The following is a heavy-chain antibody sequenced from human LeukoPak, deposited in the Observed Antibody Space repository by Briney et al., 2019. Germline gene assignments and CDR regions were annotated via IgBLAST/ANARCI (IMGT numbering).Heavy chain of an antibody. V-gene: IGHV3-20*04. CDR3: ARETARYYHDSSGYPDC. CDR1: GFTFDDYG. Sequence: GGSLRLSCAASGFTFDDYGMSWVRQAPGKGLEWVSGINWNGGSTGYADSVKGRFTISRDNAKNSLYLQMNSLRAEDTALYYCARETARYYHDSSGYPDCWGQGTLVTVSS. CDR2: INWNGGST. J-gene: IGHJ4*02. D-gene: IGHD3-22*01.